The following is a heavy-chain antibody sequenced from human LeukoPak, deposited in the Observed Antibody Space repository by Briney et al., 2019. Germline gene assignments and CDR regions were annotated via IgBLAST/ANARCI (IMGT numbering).Heavy chain of an antibody. CDR2: ISSSSSYI. J-gene: IGHJ4*02. CDR1: GFTFSSYS. Sequence: PGGSLRLSCAASGFTFSSYSMNWVRQAPGKGLEWVPSISSSSSYIYYADSVKGRFTISRDNAKNSLYLQMNSLRAEDTAVYYCARAARYSGYDPGIYWGQGTLVTVSS. CDR3: ARAARYSGYDPGIY. V-gene: IGHV3-21*01. D-gene: IGHD5-12*01.